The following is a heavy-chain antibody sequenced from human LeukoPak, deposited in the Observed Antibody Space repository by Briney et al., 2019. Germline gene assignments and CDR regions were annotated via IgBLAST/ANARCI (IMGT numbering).Heavy chain of an antibody. J-gene: IGHJ4*02. D-gene: IGHD1-26*01. CDR3: ARFNSGSYQHYFDY. V-gene: IGHV4-4*02. CDR1: AGSISSGSW. CDR2: IYHSGST. Sequence: SETLSLTCAVSAGSISSGSWWNWVRQPPGKGLEWIGEIYHSGSTNYNPSLKSRVTISVDTSKNQFSLKLSSVTAADTAVYYCARFNSGSYQHYFDYWGQGTLVTVSS.